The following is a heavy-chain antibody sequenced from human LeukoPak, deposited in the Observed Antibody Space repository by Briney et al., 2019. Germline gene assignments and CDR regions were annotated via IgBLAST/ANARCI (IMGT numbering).Heavy chain of an antibody. CDR1: GYTFTGYY. V-gene: IGHV1-2*02. D-gene: IGHD6-6*01. J-gene: IGHJ4*02. Sequence: ASVKVSCKASGYTFTGYYMHWVRQAPGQGLEWMGWINPNSGGTNYAQKFQGRVTMTRDTSISTAYVELSRLRSDDTAVYYCAREYSSSSGAFDYWGQGTLVTVSS. CDR3: AREYSSSSGAFDY. CDR2: INPNSGGT.